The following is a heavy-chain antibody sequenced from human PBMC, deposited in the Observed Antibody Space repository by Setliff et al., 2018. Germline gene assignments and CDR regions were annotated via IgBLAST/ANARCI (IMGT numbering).Heavy chain of an antibody. V-gene: IGHV4-4*08. J-gene: IGHJ6*03. CDR3: ARAPPNRYSGSYEYFYMDV. D-gene: IGHD1-26*01. Sequence: SETLSLTCPVSGGSISSYYWSWIRQPPGKGLEWIGYIYASGSTNYNPSLKSRVTLSVDTSKNQFSLKVSSVTAADTAMYYCARAPPNRYSGSYEYFYMDVWGKGTTVTVSS. CDR2: IYASGST. CDR1: GGSISSYY.